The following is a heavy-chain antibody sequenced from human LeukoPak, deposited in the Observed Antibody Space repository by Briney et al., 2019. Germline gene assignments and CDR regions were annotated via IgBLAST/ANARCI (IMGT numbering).Heavy chain of an antibody. CDR1: GYTFKSFG. D-gene: IGHD2-2*01. CDR3: ARVRADLQSCRSISCYPDY. CDR2: ISVGNGYK. J-gene: IGHJ4*02. Sequence: ASVKVSCKTSGYTFKSFGIVWVRQAPGQGLEWMGWISVGNGYKKFAQKFEGRLIMTTDISTSTAYMELRSLRSDDTALYYCARVRADLQSCRSISCYPDYWGQGTQVTVSS. V-gene: IGHV1-18*01.